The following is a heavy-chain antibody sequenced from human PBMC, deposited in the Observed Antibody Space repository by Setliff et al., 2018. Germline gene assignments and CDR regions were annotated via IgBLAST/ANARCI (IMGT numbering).Heavy chain of an antibody. CDR2: IYYSGST. Sequence: SETLSLTCTVSGGSISSGGYYWSWIRQHPGKGLEWIGYIYYSGSTYYNPSLKSRVTISVDTSKNQFSLKLSSVTAADTAVYYCARDPTSGYGFTNWFDPWGQGILVTVSS. J-gene: IGHJ5*02. CDR1: GGSISSGGYY. V-gene: IGHV4-31*03. CDR3: ARDPTSGYGFTNWFDP. D-gene: IGHD3-3*01.